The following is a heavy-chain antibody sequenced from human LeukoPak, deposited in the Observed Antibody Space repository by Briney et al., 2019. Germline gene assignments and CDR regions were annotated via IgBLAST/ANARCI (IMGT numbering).Heavy chain of an antibody. J-gene: IGHJ4*02. V-gene: IGHV5-51*01. CDR1: SYSFTSGW. CDR3: ARRERGYDDNSDYFDY. D-gene: IGHD5-12*01. Sequence: GEAPLSPSYASSYSFTSGWFGCLGRRPGGKLVWMGRIYPGDSNTRYNPSFQGQVTISADKSISTAYLQWSSLKASDTAMYYCARRERGYDDNSDYFDYWGEGALVTVSS. CDR2: IYPGDSNT.